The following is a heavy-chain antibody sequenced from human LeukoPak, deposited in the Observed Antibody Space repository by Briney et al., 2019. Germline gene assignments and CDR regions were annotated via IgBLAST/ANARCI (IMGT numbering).Heavy chain of an antibody. V-gene: IGHV3-11*03. CDR1: GFAFSDYY. CDR2: ISSSSSYT. CDR3: AKARLRNDAFDI. J-gene: IGHJ3*02. Sequence: PGWSLRLSCAASGFAFSDYYMNWIRQAPGKGLEWVSYISSSSSYTNYADSVKGRFTISRDNAKNSLYLQMNSLRAEDTAVYYCAKARLRNDAFDIWGQGTRVTVSS. D-gene: IGHD4-17*01.